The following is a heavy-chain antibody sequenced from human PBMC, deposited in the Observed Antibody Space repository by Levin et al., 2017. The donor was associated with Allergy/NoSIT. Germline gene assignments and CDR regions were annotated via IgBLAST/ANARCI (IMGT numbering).Heavy chain of an antibody. V-gene: IGHV3-48*01. CDR2: ISSSSSTI. CDR1: GFTFSSYS. CDR3: ARTYYGSGSYTHWDY. D-gene: IGHD3-10*01. J-gene: IGHJ4*02. Sequence: HGESLKISCAASGFTFSSYSMNWVRQAPGKGLEWVSYISSSSSTIYYADSVKGRFTISRDNAKNSLYLQMNSLRAEDTAVYYCARTYYGSGSYTHWDYWGQGTLVTVSS.